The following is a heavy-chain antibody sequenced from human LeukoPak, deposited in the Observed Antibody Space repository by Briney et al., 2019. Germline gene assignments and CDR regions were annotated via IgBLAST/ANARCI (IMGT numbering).Heavy chain of an antibody. J-gene: IGHJ4*02. CDR3: ARGTDGLDF. CDR1: GGSISRSSYY. V-gene: IGHV4-39*01. CDR2: IYYSGST. Sequence: SETLSLTCTVSGGSISRSSYYWGWIRQPPGKGLEWIGTIYYSGSTYYNPSLKSRVTISVDTSKNQLSLKLSSVTAADTAVYYCARGTDGLDFWGQGTLVTVSS.